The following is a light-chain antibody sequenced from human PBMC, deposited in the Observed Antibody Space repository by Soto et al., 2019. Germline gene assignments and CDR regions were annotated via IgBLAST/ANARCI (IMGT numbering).Light chain of an antibody. CDR3: CSYATPRL. V-gene: IGLV2-14*01. J-gene: IGLJ2*01. Sequence: QSALTQPASVSGSPGQSITISCTGTSSDVGGYNYVSWYQQHPGKAPKLMIYEVSERPSGVSNRFSGSKSGNTASLTISGLQAEDEADYYCCSYATPRLFGGGTQLTVL. CDR1: SSDVGGYNY. CDR2: EVS.